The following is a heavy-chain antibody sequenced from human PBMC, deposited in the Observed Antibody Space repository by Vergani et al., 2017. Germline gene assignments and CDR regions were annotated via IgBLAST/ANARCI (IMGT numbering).Heavy chain of an antibody. V-gene: IGHV3-11*06. D-gene: IGHD6-6*01. Sequence: QVQLVESGGGLVKPGGSLRLSCAASGFTFSDYYMSWIRQAPGKGLEWVSYISSSSSYTNYADSVKGRFTISRDNAKNSLYLQMNSLRAEDTAVYYCARWSSSSGWFDPWGQGTLVTVSS. CDR2: ISSSSSYT. J-gene: IGHJ5*02. CDR3: ARWSSSSGWFDP. CDR1: GFTFSDYY.